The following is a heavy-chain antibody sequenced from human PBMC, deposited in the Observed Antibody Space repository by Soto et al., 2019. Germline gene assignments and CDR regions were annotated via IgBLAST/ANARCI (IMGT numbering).Heavy chain of an antibody. CDR2: IYYSGST. Sequence: QVQLQESGPGLVKPSQTLSLTCTVSGGSISSGGYYWSWIRQHPGKGLEWIGYIYYSGSTYYNPSLKSRVNISVDTSKNQFSLKLSSVTAAATAVYYCARGRRPYSSYFDYWGQGTLVTVSS. CDR3: ARGRRPYSSYFDY. V-gene: IGHV4-31*03. J-gene: IGHJ4*02. D-gene: IGHD5-18*01. CDR1: GGSISSGGYY.